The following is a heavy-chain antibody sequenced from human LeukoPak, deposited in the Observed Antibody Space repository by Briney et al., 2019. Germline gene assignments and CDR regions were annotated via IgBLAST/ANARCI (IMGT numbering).Heavy chain of an antibody. D-gene: IGHD2-15*01. CDR1: GFRFADYA. J-gene: IGHJ4*02. CDR3: TITYSYDY. Sequence: GGSLRLSCTASGFRFADYAMSWVRQAPGKGLEWVGFIRSKAYDGTAEYAASVQGRFTISRDDSISIAYLQMNSLKTEDTAVYYCTITYSYDYWGQGTLVTVSS. V-gene: IGHV3-49*04. CDR2: IRSKAYDGTA.